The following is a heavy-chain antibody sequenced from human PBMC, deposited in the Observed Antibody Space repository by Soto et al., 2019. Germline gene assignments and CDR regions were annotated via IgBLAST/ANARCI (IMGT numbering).Heavy chain of an antibody. J-gene: IGHJ5*02. D-gene: IGHD3-10*01. CDR2: IYYSGST. CDR1: GGSISSGDYY. Sequence: SETLSLTCTVSGGSISSGDYYWSWIRQPPGKGLEWIGYIYYSGSTYYNPSLKSRVTISVDTSKNQFSLKLSSVTAADTAVYCRARDNYYYGSGSYYNGNNRFDPWGQGTLV. CDR3: ARDNYYYGSGSYYNGNNRFDP. V-gene: IGHV4-30-4*01.